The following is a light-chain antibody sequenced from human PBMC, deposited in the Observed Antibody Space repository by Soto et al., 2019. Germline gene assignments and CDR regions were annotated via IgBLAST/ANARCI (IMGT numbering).Light chain of an antibody. J-gene: IGKJ1*01. Sequence: EIVLTQPPGTLSLSPGERATLSCRASQSVSSSYLAWYQQKPGQAPRPLIYGASSRATGIPDRFSGSVSGTGFTLTISRLEPEDFAVYYCQQYGSSPPWTFGQGTKVDNK. CDR2: GAS. CDR1: QSVSSSY. V-gene: IGKV3-20*01. CDR3: QQYGSSPPWT.